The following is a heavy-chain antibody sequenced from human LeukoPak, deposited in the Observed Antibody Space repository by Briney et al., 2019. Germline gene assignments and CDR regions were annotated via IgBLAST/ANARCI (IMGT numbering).Heavy chain of an antibody. V-gene: IGHV1-24*01. J-gene: IGHJ4*02. CDR3: ATVSTRDSYVDYFDY. CDR2: FDPEDGET. Sequence: GASVKVSCKVSGYTLTELSMHWVRQAPGKGLEWMGGFDPEDGETIYAQKFQGRVTMTEDTSTDTAYMELSSLRSEDTAVYYCATVSTRDSYVDYFDYWGQGTLATVSS. D-gene: IGHD5-18*01. CDR1: GYTLTELS.